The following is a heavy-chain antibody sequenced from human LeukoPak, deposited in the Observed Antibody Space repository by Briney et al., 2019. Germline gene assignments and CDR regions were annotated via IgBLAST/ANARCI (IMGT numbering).Heavy chain of an antibody. CDR1: GFTFSSYS. D-gene: IGHD2/OR15-2a*01. CDR2: ISSSSSYI. Sequence: GGSLRLSCAASGFTFSSYSMNWVRQAPGKGLEWVSSISSSSSYIYYADSVKGRFTISRDNAKNSLYLQMNSLRAEDTAVYYWARTTWSYSYYYYMDVWGKGTTVTISS. CDR3: ARTTWSYSYYYYMDV. V-gene: IGHV3-21*01. J-gene: IGHJ6*03.